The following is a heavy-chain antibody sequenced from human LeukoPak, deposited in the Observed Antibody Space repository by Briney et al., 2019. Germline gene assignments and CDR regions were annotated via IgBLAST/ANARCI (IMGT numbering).Heavy chain of an antibody. J-gene: IGHJ4*02. V-gene: IGHV3-30-3*01. CDR3: ARDRAITIFGPFDY. CDR1: GFTFSSYA. Sequence: GGSLRLSCAASGFTFSSYAMHWVRQAPGKGLEWVAVISYDGSNKYYADSVKGRFTISRDNSKNTLYLQMNSLRAEDTAVYYCARDRAITIFGPFDYWGQGTLVTVSS. CDR2: ISYDGSNK. D-gene: IGHD3-3*01.